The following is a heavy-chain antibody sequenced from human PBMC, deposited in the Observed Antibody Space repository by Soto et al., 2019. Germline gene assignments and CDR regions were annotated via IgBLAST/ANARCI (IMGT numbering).Heavy chain of an antibody. J-gene: IGHJ4*02. CDR1: GFTFSNAL. Sequence: AGGALILSCATSGFTFSNALMNLYRQGQSTGLEWVGRIKSKTDGGTTDYAAPVKGRFTISRDDSKNTLYLQMNSLKTEDTAVYYCTPFLPYYYDSSGYYSFDYWGQGTLVTVSS. CDR3: TPFLPYYYDSSGYYSFDY. CDR2: IKSKTDGGTT. V-gene: IGHV3-15*07. D-gene: IGHD3-22*01.